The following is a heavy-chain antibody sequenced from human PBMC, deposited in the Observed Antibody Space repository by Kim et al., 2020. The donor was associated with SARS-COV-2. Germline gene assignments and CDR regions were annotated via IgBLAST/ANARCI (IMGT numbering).Heavy chain of an antibody. Sequence: GGSLRLSCAASGFTFSSYRMYWARQAPGKGLVWASVINSDGSSTNYVDSVKGRFTISRDNAKNTLYLQMDSLRAEDTAVYNCARNYHYGMDVWGLGTTVTVSS. V-gene: IGHV3-74*01. CDR1: GFTFSSYR. CDR2: INSDGSST. J-gene: IGHJ6*02. CDR3: ARNYHYGMDV.